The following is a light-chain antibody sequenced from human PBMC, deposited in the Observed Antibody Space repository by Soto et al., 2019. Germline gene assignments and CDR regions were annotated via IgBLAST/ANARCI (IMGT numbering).Light chain of an antibody. Sequence: EIVLTQSPATLSLSPGERATLSCRASQSVSSYLAWYQQKPGQAPRLLIYDASNRATGIPARFSGSGSGTDFTLTISSLEPEDFAVYYCQQYGNSFGGGTKVDIK. J-gene: IGKJ4*01. CDR1: QSVSSY. V-gene: IGKV3-11*01. CDR2: DAS. CDR3: QQYGNS.